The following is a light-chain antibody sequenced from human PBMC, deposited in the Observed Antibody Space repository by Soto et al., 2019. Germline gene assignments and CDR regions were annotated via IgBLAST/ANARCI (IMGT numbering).Light chain of an antibody. V-gene: IGLV2-14*01. CDR1: SSDVGGYNY. CDR3: SSYASSSTYV. CDR2: EVS. Sequence: QSVLTQPASVSGSPGQSITISCTGTSSDVGGYNYVSWYQQHPGKAPKLMIYEVSDRPSGVSNRFSGSKSGNTASLTISGLQAEDEADYYRSSYASSSTYVFATGTKVTVL. J-gene: IGLJ1*01.